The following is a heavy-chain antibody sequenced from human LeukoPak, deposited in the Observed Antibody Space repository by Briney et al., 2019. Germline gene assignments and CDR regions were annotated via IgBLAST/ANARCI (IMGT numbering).Heavy chain of an antibody. D-gene: IGHD3-10*01. CDR3: ARGSRITMVQGATVEDAFDI. CDR1: GYTFTSYD. Sequence: ASVKVSCKASGYTFTSYDINWVRQATGQGLEWMGWMNPNSGNTGYAQKFQGRVTMTRNTSISTAYMELSSLRSEDTAVYYCARGSRITMVQGATVEDAFDIWGQGTMVTVSS. V-gene: IGHV1-8*01. J-gene: IGHJ3*02. CDR2: MNPNSGNT.